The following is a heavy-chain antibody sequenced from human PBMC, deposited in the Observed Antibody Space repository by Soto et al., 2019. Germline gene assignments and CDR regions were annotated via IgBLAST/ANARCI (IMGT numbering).Heavy chain of an antibody. CDR3: ARSYGGISDFDY. D-gene: IGHD4-17*01. CDR1: GYTFTSYY. J-gene: IGHJ4*02. Sequence: ASVKVSCKASGYTFTSYYMHWVRQAPGQGLEWMGIINTSGGSTSYAQKFQGRVTMTRDTYTSTVYMELSSLRSEDTAVYYCARSYGGISDFDYWGQRTLVTVSS. CDR2: INTSGGST. V-gene: IGHV1-46*01.